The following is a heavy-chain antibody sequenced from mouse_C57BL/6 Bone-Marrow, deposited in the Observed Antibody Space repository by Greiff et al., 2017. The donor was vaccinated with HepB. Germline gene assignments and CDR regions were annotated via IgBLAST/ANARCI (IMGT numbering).Heavy chain of an antibody. CDR1: GYTFTSYG. V-gene: IGHV1-81*01. J-gene: IGHJ1*03. CDR2: IYPRSGNT. D-gene: IGHD2-3*01. Sequence: QVQLQQSGAELARPGASVKLSCKASGYTFTSYGISWVKQRTGQGLEWIGEIYPRSGNTYYNEKFKGKATLTADKSSSTAYMELRSLTSEDSAVYFCARSRDGYWYFDDWGTGTTVTVSS. CDR3: ARSRDGYWYFDD.